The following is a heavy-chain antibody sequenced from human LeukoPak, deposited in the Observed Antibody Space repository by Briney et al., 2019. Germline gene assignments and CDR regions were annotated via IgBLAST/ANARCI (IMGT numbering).Heavy chain of an antibody. CDR1: GFTFSSYW. CDR2: IKQDGSEK. V-gene: IGHV3-7*01. J-gene: IGHJ6*03. Sequence: GGSLRLSCAASGFTFSSYWMSWVRQAPGKGLEWVANIKQDGSEKYYVDSVKGRFTISRDNAKNSLYLQMNSLRAEDTAVYYCARDTSEFDASSGYLHYYYYMDVWGKGTTVTVSS. CDR3: ARDTSEFDASSGYLHYYYYMDV. D-gene: IGHD3-22*01.